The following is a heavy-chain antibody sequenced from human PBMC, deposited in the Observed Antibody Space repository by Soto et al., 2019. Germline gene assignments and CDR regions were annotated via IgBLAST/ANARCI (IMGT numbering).Heavy chain of an antibody. CDR3: ARDYYKYYDSSGYYRSPAY. CDR2: ISYDGSDK. J-gene: IGHJ4*02. Sequence: QVQLVESGGGVVQPGRSLRLSCAASGFTFSSYAMHWVRQAPGKGLEWVALISYDGSDKDYADSVKGRFTISRDHSRNTLLLQMNSLRAEDTAVYYCARDYYKYYDSSGYYRSPAYWGQGTLVTVSS. CDR1: GFTFSSYA. D-gene: IGHD3-22*01. V-gene: IGHV3-30-3*01.